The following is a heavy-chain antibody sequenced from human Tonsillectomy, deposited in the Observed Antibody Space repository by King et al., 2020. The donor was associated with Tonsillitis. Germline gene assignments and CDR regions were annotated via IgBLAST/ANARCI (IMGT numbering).Heavy chain of an antibody. Sequence: QLVQSGAEVKKPGASLKVSCKASGYSFTSYWIAWVRQMPGKGLEWMGSIYPGDSDPRYSPSFQGQVTISADKSISHAYLQWSSLEASDTAMDYCARSTPYGEPNKDLPFGGQGTLGTVSS. CDR1: GYSFTSYW. V-gene: IGHV5-51*01. D-gene: IGHD4-17*01. CDR3: ARSTPYGEPNKDLPF. CDR2: IYPGDSDP. J-gene: IGHJ4*02.